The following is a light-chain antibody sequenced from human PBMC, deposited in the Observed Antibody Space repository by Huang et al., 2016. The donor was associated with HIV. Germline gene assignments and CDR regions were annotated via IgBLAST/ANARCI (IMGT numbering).Light chain of an antibody. J-gene: IGKJ4*01. CDR3: QQYNSYPLT. Sequence: DIQMTQSPSTLSASVGDRVTITCRASQSISSWLAWYQQKPGKAPKLLIYDASSLESGVPSRFSGSGSGTEFTLTISSLQPDNVATYYCQQYNSYPLTFGGGTKVEIK. CDR1: QSISSW. V-gene: IGKV1-5*01. CDR2: DAS.